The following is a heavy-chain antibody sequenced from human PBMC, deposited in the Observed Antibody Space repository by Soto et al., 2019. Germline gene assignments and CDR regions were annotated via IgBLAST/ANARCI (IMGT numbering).Heavy chain of an antibody. CDR1: GGTFSSYA. J-gene: IGHJ4*02. CDR3: ARDSRYSYGNFDY. CDR2: IIPIFGTA. V-gene: IGHV1-69*13. Sequence: GASVKVSCKASGGTFSSYAISWVRQAPGQGLEWMGGIIPIFGTANYAQKFQGRVTITADESTSTAYMELSSLRSEDPAVDYCARDSRYSYGNFDYWGQGTLVTVSS. D-gene: IGHD5-18*01.